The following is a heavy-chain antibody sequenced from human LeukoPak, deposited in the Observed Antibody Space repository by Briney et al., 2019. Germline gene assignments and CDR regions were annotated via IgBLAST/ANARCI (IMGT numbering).Heavy chain of an antibody. D-gene: IGHD1-1*01. V-gene: IGHV4-59*01. CDR3: ARVLGTTTTDRYYYYYGMDV. CDR2: IYYSGST. Sequence: SETLSLTCTVSGGSISSYYWSWIRQPPGKGLEWIGYIYYSGSTNYNPSLKSRVTISVDTSKNQFSLKLSSVTAADTAVYYCARVLGTTTTDRYYYYYGMDVWGQGTTVTVSS. CDR1: GGSISSYY. J-gene: IGHJ6*02.